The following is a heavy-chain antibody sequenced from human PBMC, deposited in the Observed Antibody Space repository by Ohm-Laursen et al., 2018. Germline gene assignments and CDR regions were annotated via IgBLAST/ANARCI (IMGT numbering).Heavy chain of an antibody. Sequence: SVKVSCKASGYTFTDYYIHWVRQAPGQGLEWMGWINPNSGGTGYAQKFQGRVTMTRDTSISTAFVELSGLRSDDTAVYYCARGQAVTMFYFNFWGQGTLVTVSS. CDR1: GYTFTDYY. CDR3: ARGQAVTMFYFNF. V-gene: IGHV1-2*02. J-gene: IGHJ4*02. D-gene: IGHD4-17*01. CDR2: INPNSGGT.